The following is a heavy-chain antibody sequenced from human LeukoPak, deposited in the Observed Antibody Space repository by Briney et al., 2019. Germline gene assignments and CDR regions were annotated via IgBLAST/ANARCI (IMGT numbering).Heavy chain of an antibody. D-gene: IGHD1-26*01. Sequence: GGSMRLSCAASGFTFSSYWMSWVRQAPGKGLEWVANIKQDGSEKFYVDSVKGRFPISRDNAKNSLYLQMNSLRAEDTAVYYCARGGELFDYWGQGTLVTVSA. CDR2: IKQDGSEK. V-gene: IGHV3-7*01. CDR1: GFTFSSYW. CDR3: ARGGELFDY. J-gene: IGHJ4*02.